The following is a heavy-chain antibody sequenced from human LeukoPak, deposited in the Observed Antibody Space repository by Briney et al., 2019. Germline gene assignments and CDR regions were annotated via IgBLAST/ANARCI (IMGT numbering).Heavy chain of an antibody. V-gene: IGHV1-69*04. CDR2: IIPIFGIP. CDR3: AKESFGGCWFDP. CDR1: GDTFSNYA. Sequence: AVKDSCKASGDTFSNYAINWVRQAPGQGLEWMGRIIPIFGIPNYVQKFQGRDTITADKSTRTPYLELSSLTTEDTAVYHCAKESFGGCWFDPWGQGTLVTVSS. J-gene: IGHJ5*02. D-gene: IGHD3-10*01.